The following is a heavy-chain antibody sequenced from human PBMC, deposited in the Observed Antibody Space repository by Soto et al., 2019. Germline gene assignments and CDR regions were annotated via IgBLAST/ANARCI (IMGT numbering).Heavy chain of an antibody. CDR2: IIPIFGTA. D-gene: IGHD2-2*01. J-gene: IGHJ6*02. CDR3: ARRPISTSTVYGMDV. V-gene: IGHV1-69*06. Sequence: SVKVSCKASGGTFSSYAISWVRQAPGQGLEWMGGIIPIFGTATYAQKFQGRVTITADKSTSTAYMELSSLRSEDTAVYYCARRPISTSTVYGMDVWGQGTTVTVSS. CDR1: GGTFSSYA.